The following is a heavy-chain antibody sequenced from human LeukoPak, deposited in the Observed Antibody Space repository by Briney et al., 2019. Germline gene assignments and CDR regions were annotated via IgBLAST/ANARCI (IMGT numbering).Heavy chain of an antibody. CDR2: IYSGGST. CDR1: GFTVSSNY. CDR3: AKDDFWSGYYLYCYYGMDV. V-gene: IGHV3-53*01. Sequence: PGGSLRLSCAASGFTVSSNYMSWVRQAPGKGLEWVSVIYSGGSTYYADSVKGRFTISRDNSKNTLYLQMNSLRAEDTAVYYCAKDDFWSGYYLYCYYGMDVWGQGTTVTVSS. D-gene: IGHD3-3*01. J-gene: IGHJ6*02.